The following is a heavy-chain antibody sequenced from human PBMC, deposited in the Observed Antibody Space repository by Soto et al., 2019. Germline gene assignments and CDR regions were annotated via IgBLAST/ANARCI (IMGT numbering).Heavy chain of an antibody. CDR1: GYTFTSYG. V-gene: IGHV1-18*01. CDR3: ARDLVVVVPAARAGPYYYGMDV. CDR2: ISAYNGNT. Sequence: QVQLVQSGAEVKKTGASVKVSCKASGYTFTSYGISWVRQAPGQGLEWMGWISAYNGNTNYAQKLQGRVTMTTDTSTSTAYMELRSLRSDDTAVYYCARDLVVVVPAARAGPYYYGMDVWGQGTTVTVSS. D-gene: IGHD2-2*01. J-gene: IGHJ6*02.